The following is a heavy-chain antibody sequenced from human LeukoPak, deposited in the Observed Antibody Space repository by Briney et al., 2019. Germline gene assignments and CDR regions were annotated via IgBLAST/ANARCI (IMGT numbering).Heavy chain of an antibody. J-gene: IGHJ4*02. Sequence: GGSLRLSCAASGFTVSSNYMSWVRQAPGKGLEWVSVIYSSGSTYYADSVKGRFTISRDNSKNTLHLQMNTLRAEDTAVYCCASRIATAGSVDYWGQGTLVTVSS. CDR2: IYSSGST. V-gene: IGHV3-53*01. D-gene: IGHD6-13*01. CDR1: GFTVSSNY. CDR3: ASRIATAGSVDY.